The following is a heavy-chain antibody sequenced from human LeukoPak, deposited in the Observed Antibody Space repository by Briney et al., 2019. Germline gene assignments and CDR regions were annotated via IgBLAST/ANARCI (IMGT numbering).Heavy chain of an antibody. CDR3: AKDRVTYSSGWYNY. Sequence: GGSLRLSCAASGFTVSSNHMSWVRQAPGKGLEWVSAISGSGGSTYYADSVKGRFTISRDNSKNTLYLQMNSLRAEDTAVYYCAKDRVTYSSGWYNYWGQGTLVTVSS. CDR1: GFTVSSNH. V-gene: IGHV3-23*01. CDR2: ISGSGGST. J-gene: IGHJ4*02. D-gene: IGHD6-19*01.